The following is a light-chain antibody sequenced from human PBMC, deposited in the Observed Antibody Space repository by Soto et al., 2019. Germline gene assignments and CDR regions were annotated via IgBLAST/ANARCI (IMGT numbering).Light chain of an antibody. CDR1: ALPKQY. V-gene: IGLV3-25*03. Sequence: ELTQPPSVSVSPGQTARITCSGDALPKQYAYWYQQKPGQAPVLVIYKDSERPSGIPERFSGSSSGTTVTLTISGVQAEDEADYYCQSADSSGTYNVVFGGGTQLTVL. CDR2: KDS. J-gene: IGLJ2*01. CDR3: QSADSSGTYNVV.